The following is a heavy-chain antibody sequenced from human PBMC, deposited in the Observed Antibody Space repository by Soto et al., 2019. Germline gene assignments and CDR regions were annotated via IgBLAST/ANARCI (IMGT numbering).Heavy chain of an antibody. V-gene: IGHV1-69*06. CDR1: GGTFSSYA. CDR2: IIPIFGTA. D-gene: IGHD1-26*01. J-gene: IGHJ4*02. CDR3: ARAASRGSYPFGYFDY. Sequence: QVQLVQSGAEVKKPGSSVKVSCKASGGTFSSYAISWVRQAPGQGLEWMGGIIPIFGTANYAQKFQGRVTITADKSTSTAYRELSSLRSEDTAVYYCARAASRGSYPFGYFDYWGQGTLVTVSS.